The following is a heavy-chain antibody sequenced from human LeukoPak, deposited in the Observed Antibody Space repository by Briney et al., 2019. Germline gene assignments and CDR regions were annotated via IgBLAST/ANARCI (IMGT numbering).Heavy chain of an antibody. J-gene: IGHJ4*02. Sequence: GGSLRLSCAASGFTFSSYWMTWVRQAPGKGLEWVANIKRDGSEKHYVDSVKGRFTISRDNAKNSLYLQMDSLRAEDTAVYYCARDRESLISSDWGQGTLVTVSS. CDR1: GFTFSSYW. CDR2: IKRDGSEK. D-gene: IGHD3-10*01. CDR3: ARDRESLISSD. V-gene: IGHV3-7*04.